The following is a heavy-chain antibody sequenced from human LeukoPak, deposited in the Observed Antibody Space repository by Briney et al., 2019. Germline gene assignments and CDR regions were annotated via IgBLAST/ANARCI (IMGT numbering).Heavy chain of an antibody. Sequence: PSETLSLTCTVSGGSISSYYWSWIRQPPGKGLEWIGYIYYSGSTNYNPSLKSRVTISVDTSKNQFSLKQSSVTAADTAVYYCARGHGDYEYYFDYWGQGTLVTVSS. CDR3: ARGHGDYEYYFDY. CDR1: GGSISSYY. V-gene: IGHV4-59*01. J-gene: IGHJ4*02. CDR2: IYYSGST. D-gene: IGHD4-17*01.